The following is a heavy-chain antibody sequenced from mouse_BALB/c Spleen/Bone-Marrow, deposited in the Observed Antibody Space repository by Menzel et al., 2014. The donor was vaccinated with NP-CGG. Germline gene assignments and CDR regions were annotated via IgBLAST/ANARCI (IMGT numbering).Heavy chain of an antibody. Sequence: LQQSGSELVRPGASVKLSCKASGYTFTSYWMHWVKQRPGQGLEWIGNIYPGSGSTNYDEKFKSKATLTVDTSSSPAYMQLSSLTSEASAVYYCTPRLRYWGQGTTLTVSS. V-gene: IGHV1S22*01. CDR2: IYPGSGST. D-gene: IGHD1-2*01. J-gene: IGHJ2*01. CDR3: TPRLRY. CDR1: GYTFTSYW.